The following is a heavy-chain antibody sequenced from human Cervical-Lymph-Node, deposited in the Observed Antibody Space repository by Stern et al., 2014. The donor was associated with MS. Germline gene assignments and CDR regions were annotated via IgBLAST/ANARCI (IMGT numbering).Heavy chain of an antibody. V-gene: IGHV3-33*01. CDR1: GFTFSSYG. CDR3: AREYDILTGYYFDY. CDR2: IWYDGSNK. D-gene: IGHD3-9*01. J-gene: IGHJ4*02. Sequence: VQLVESGGGVVQPGRSLRLSCAASGFTFSSYGMHWVRQAPGKVLEWVAVIWYDGSNKYYADSVKGRFTISRDNSKNTLYLQMNSLRAEDTAVYYCAREYDILTGYYFDYWGQGTLVTVSS.